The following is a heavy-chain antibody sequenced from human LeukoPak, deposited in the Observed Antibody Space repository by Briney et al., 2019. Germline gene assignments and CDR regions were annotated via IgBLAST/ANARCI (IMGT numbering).Heavy chain of an antibody. CDR1: GFTFSSYG. CDR3: AKVPSYYGSGSAFDY. CDR2: ISGSGGST. D-gene: IGHD3-10*01. J-gene: IGHJ4*02. V-gene: IGHV3-23*01. Sequence: GGSLRLSCAASGFTFSSYGMSWVRQAPGKGLEWVSAISGSGGSTCYADSVKGRFTISRDNSKNTLYLQMNSLRAEDTAVYYCAKVPSYYGSGSAFDYWGQGTLVTVSS.